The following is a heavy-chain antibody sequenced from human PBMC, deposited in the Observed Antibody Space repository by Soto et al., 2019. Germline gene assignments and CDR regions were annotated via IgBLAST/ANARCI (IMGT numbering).Heavy chain of an antibody. V-gene: IGHV1-69*05. Sequence: QVQLVKYGAEVKKPGSSVKVSCEASGGTFSSYAISWVRQAPGQGLAWMGGIIPLFGTANYAQKFEGRVTITSAETPSTAYMELSSLRSEDTAVYYCPRVGGKGYSYDYSYSYGMDVWRQGTTVTVSS. CDR2: IIPLFGTA. J-gene: IGHJ6*02. CDR1: GGTFSSYA. D-gene: IGHD5-18*01. CDR3: PRVGGKGYSYDYSYSYGMDV.